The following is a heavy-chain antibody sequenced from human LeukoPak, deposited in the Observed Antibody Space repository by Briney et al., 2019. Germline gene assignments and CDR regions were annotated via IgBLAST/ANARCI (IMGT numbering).Heavy chain of an antibody. CDR3: ARYDYGGTRY. Sequence: GGSLSLSCAASGFTFSSYAMSWLRQAPGKGLEWVTNIKQDGSEKYYVDSVKGRFTISRDNAKNSLYLQMNSLRAEDTAVYYCARYDYGGTRYWGQGTLVSVSS. CDR1: GFTFSSYA. D-gene: IGHD4/OR15-4a*01. CDR2: IKQDGSEK. V-gene: IGHV3-7*01. J-gene: IGHJ4*02.